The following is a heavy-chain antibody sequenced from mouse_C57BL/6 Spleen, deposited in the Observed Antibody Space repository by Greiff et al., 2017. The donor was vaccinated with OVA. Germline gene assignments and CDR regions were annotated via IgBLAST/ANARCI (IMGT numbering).Heavy chain of an antibody. V-gene: IGHV1-80*01. Sequence: QVQLQQSGAELVKPGASVKISCKASGYAFSSYWMNWVKQRPGKGLEWIGQIYPGDGDTNYNGKFKGKATLTADKSSSTAYMQLSSLTSEDSAVYFCARIRWLLDFDYWGQGTTLTVSS. J-gene: IGHJ2*01. D-gene: IGHD2-3*01. CDR1: GYAFSSYW. CDR2: IYPGDGDT. CDR3: ARIRWLLDFDY.